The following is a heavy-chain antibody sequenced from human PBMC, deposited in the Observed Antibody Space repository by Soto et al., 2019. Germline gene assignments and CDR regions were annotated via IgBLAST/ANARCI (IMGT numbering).Heavy chain of an antibody. Sequence: QVQLVESGGGVVQPGRSLRLSCAASGFTFSSYAIHWVRQAPGKGLGRVAGISYDGSNKYYADSVKGRFTISRDNSKNTLYLQMNSLRAEDTAVYSCARASPLRRIAAAGTLDYWGQGTLVTVSS. D-gene: IGHD6-13*01. V-gene: IGHV3-30-3*01. J-gene: IGHJ4*02. CDR3: ARASPLRRIAAAGTLDY. CDR2: ISYDGSNK. CDR1: GFTFSSYA.